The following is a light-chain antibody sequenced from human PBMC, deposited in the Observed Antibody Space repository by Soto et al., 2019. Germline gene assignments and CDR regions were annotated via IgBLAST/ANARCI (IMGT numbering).Light chain of an antibody. CDR2: DVS. V-gene: IGLV2-14*01. J-gene: IGLJ1*01. Sequence: QSALTQPASVSGSPGQSITISCTGTSSDVGVYNYVSWYQQHPGKAPKLMIYDVSNRPSGVSNRFSGSKSGNTASLTISGLQAEDEADYDCSSYTSSSTLLFVFGTGTKLTVL. CDR1: SSDVGVYNY. CDR3: SSYTSSSTLLFV.